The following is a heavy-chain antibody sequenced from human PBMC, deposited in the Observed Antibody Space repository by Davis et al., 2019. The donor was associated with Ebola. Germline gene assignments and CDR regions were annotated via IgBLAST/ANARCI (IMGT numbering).Heavy chain of an antibody. J-gene: IGHJ3*02. CDR2: IWNDESKR. CDR3: ASPNTSGYESHDVFDI. D-gene: IGHD3-22*01. CDR1: GFTFDYYG. Sequence: GGSLRLSCAASGFTFDYYGMHWVRQAPGKGLEWVALIWNDESKRFYADSVKGRFTISRDNAKNSLYLQMNSLRAEDTAVYYCASPNTSGYESHDVFDIWGQGTVVTVSS. V-gene: IGHV3-33*03.